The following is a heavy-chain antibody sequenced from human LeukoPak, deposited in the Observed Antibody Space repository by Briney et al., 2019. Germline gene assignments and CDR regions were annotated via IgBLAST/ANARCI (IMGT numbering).Heavy chain of an antibody. V-gene: IGHV4-30-4*01. CDR3: ASDLLNEGNHLDY. CDR1: GGSISSGDYY. CDR2: IYYSGST. J-gene: IGHJ4*02. D-gene: IGHD4-23*01. Sequence: SQTLSLTFTDAGGSISSGDYYWSWIRQPPGKGLEWIGYIYYSGSTYYNPSLKSRVTISVDTSKNQFSLKLSSVTAADTAVYYCASDLLNEGNHLDYWGQGTLVTVSS.